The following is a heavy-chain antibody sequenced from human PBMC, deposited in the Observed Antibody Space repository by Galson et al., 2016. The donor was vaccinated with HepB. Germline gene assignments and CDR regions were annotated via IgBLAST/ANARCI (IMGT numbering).Heavy chain of an antibody. CDR3: ARDLESGSGSYYFDL. J-gene: IGHJ4*02. Sequence: SLRLSCAPSGFTFSSYAMSWVRQAPGKGLEWVSSVSTDGGATYYADSVKGRFTISSDKAKNSLYLQMNRLTDEDTAVYYCARDLESGSGSYYFDLWGQGIPVTVSS. V-gene: IGHV3-23*01. D-gene: IGHD3-10*01. CDR1: GFTFSSYA. CDR2: VSTDGGAT.